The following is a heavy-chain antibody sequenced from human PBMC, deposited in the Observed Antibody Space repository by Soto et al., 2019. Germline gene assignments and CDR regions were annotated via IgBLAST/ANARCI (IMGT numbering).Heavy chain of an antibody. CDR2: IYHSGST. V-gene: IGHV4-30-2*01. Sequence: SETLSLTCAVSGGSISSGGYSWSWIRQPPGKGLEWIGYIYHSGSTYYNPSLKSRVTISVDRSKNQFSLKLSSVTAADTAVYYCAGRYYYDSSRYYWGQGTLVTVS. CDR1: GGSISSGGYS. CDR3: AGRYYYDSSRYY. D-gene: IGHD3-22*01. J-gene: IGHJ4*02.